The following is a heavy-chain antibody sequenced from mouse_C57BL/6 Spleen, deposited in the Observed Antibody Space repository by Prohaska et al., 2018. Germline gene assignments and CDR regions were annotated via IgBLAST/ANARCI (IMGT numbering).Heavy chain of an antibody. D-gene: IGHD2-5*01. CDR2: IHPNSGST. Sequence: QVQLQQPGAELVKPGASVKLSCKASGYTFTSYWMHWVKQRPGQGLEWIGMIHPNSGSTNYNEKFKSKATLTVDKSSSTAYMQLSSLTSEDSAVYYCARDSNYGVYYAMDYWGQGTSVTVSS. CDR1: GYTFTSYW. J-gene: IGHJ4*01. CDR3: ARDSNYGVYYAMDY. V-gene: IGHV1-64*01.